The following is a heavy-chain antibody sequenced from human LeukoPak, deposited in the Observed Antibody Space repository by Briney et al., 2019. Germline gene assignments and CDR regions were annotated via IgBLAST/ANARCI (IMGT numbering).Heavy chain of an antibody. Sequence: SETLSLTCTVSGDSISSYSWSWIRQPPGKGLEWIAYIDYSGSTSYNPSLKSRVTISVDTSKNQFSLNLSSVTAADTAVYYCARESIYDILTGYRVFDYWGQGTLVTVSS. CDR3: ARESIYDILTGYRVFDY. D-gene: IGHD3-9*01. J-gene: IGHJ4*02. CDR2: IDYSGST. CDR1: GDSISSYS. V-gene: IGHV4-59*12.